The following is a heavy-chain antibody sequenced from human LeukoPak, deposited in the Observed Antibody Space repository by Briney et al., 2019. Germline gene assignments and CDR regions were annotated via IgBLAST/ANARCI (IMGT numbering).Heavy chain of an antibody. CDR3: AKVRYQSADSSSWYYFDY. D-gene: IGHD6-13*01. J-gene: IGHJ4*02. Sequence: GGSLRLTCAASGFTFSSYAMSWVRQAPGKGLESVTAINGSGGSTYYADSVKGRFTISRDNSKNTLYLQMNSLGAEDTAVYYCAKVRYQSADSSSWYYFDYWGQGTLVTVSS. CDR1: GFTFSSYA. CDR2: INGSGGST. V-gene: IGHV3-23*01.